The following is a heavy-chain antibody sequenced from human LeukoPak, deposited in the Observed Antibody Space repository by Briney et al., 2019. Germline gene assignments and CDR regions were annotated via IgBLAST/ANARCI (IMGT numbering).Heavy chain of an antibody. V-gene: IGHV4-34*01. CDR1: GGSFSGYY. CDR2: INHSGST. Sequence: SDTLSLTCAVYGGSFSGYYWSWVRQPPGKGLEWIGEINHSGSTNYNPSLKSRVTISVDTPKNQFSLKLSSVTAADTAVYYCARGRRGGGQLVRYYYYYYMDVWGKGTTVTVSS. CDR3: ARGRRGGGQLVRYYYYYYMDV. J-gene: IGHJ6*03. D-gene: IGHD6-6*01.